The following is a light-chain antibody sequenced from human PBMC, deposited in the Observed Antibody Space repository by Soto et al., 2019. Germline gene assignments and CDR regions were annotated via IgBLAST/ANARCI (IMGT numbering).Light chain of an antibody. CDR1: QTVNSN. J-gene: IGKJ1*01. CDR2: GPS. CDR3: EQYNNWPPWT. V-gene: IGKV3-15*01. Sequence: EIVTTQSPATLSVSPGERATLSCRASQTVNSNLAWYQQRPGQAPRLLISGPSTRAPGIPARFSGSGSGIELTLTISSLQSEDFAVYYCEQYNNWPPWTFGQGTRVEI.